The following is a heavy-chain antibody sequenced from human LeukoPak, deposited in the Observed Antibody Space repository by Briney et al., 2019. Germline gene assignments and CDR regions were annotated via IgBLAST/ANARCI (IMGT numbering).Heavy chain of an antibody. CDR3: ARDGWFGDYNWFDP. J-gene: IGHJ5*02. CDR2: ISSASNTI. D-gene: IGHD3-10*01. V-gene: IGHV3-48*01. CDR1: GFTFSSYS. Sequence: EGSLRLSCAASGFTFSSYSTNWVRQAPGKGLEWISYISSASNTIYYADSVKGRFTISRDNAKNSLYLQMNSLRAEDTAMYYCARDGWFGDYNWFDPWGQGTLVTVSS.